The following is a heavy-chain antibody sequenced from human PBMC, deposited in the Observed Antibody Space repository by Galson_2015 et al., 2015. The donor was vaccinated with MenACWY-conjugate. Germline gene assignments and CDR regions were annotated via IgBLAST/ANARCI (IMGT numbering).Heavy chain of an antibody. CDR1: GGTFSSYA. Sequence: SVKVSCKASGGTFSSYAISWVRQAPGQGLEWMGRIIPILGIANYAQKFQGRVTITADKSTSTAYMELSSLRSEDTAVYYCARGQGCTNGVCYNWFDPWGQGTLVTVSS. D-gene: IGHD2-8*01. CDR2: IIPILGIA. V-gene: IGHV1-69*04. CDR3: ARGQGCTNGVCYNWFDP. J-gene: IGHJ5*02.